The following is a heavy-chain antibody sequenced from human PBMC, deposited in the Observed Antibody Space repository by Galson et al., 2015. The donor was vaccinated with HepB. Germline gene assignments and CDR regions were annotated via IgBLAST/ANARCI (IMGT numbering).Heavy chain of an antibody. CDR1: GFTFSSYA. Sequence: SLRLSCAASGFTFSSYAMNWVRQAPGKGLEWLAVMSFDGTNTNYADSVKGRFTISRDNSKNTLFLQMSSLRAEDTAVYYCARQSLEGIVVVPAAIGIDYWGQGTLVTVSS. CDR3: ARQSLEGIVVVPAAIGIDY. V-gene: IGHV3-30*04. CDR2: MSFDGTNT. J-gene: IGHJ4*02. D-gene: IGHD2-2*01.